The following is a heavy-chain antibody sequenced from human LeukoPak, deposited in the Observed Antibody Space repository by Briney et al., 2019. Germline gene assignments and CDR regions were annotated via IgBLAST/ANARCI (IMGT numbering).Heavy chain of an antibody. CDR3: ARGRWLQLPDS. V-gene: IGHV4-59*01. J-gene: IGHJ5*01. Sequence: SETLSLTCTVSGGSISSYFWSWIRQPPGRGLEWVGYIHYSGSTDYNPSLKGRVTISVGTSKNQFSLRLTSVTAADTALYYCARGRWLQLPDSWSQGTLVTVSS. CDR1: GGSISSYF. D-gene: IGHD5-24*01. CDR2: IHYSGST.